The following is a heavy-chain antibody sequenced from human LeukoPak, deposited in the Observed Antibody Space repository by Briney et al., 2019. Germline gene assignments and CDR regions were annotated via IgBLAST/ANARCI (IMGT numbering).Heavy chain of an antibody. Sequence: SETLSLTCTVSGGSISSYYWSWIRQPPGRGLEWIGYIYYSGSTNYNPSLKSRVTISVDTSKNQFSLKLSSVTAADTAVYYCASHYDFWSGYYNYWGQGTLVTVSS. D-gene: IGHD3-3*01. CDR1: GGSISSYY. J-gene: IGHJ4*02. CDR3: ASHYDFWSGYYNY. CDR2: IYYSGST. V-gene: IGHV4-59*01.